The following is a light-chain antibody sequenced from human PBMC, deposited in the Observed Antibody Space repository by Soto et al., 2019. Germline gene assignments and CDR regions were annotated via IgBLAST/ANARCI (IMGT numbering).Light chain of an antibody. CDR1: QSVTSNH. J-gene: IGKJ1*01. Sequence: EIVLTQSPGSLSLSPRERATLSCRASQSVTSNHLAWYQQKPGQAPRLLIYGASRRAAGIPDRFSGSGSGTDFTLTISRLEPEDFAVYYCQQYGTSPWTFGQGTKVEI. CDR3: QQYGTSPWT. CDR2: GAS. V-gene: IGKV3-20*01.